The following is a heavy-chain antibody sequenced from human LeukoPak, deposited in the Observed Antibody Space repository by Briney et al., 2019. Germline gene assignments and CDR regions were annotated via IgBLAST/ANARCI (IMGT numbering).Heavy chain of an antibody. J-gene: IGHJ5*02. Sequence: ASVKVSYKASGYTFTSYYMHWVRQAPGQGLEWMGIINPSGGSQSYAQKFQVKVTMTRDTSTSTVYMELSSLRSDATAVYYCARGYGDYWFDPWGQGTLVTVSS. D-gene: IGHD4-17*01. CDR1: GYTFTSYY. CDR2: INPSGGSQ. V-gene: IGHV1-46*01. CDR3: ARGYGDYWFDP.